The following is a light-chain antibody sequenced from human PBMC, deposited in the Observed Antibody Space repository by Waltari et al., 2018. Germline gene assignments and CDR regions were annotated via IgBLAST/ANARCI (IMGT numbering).Light chain of an antibody. V-gene: IGLV1-44*01. Sequence: QSVLTQPPSASGTPGQRVTISCSGGRSNIGSNSVNWCQQLPGTAPRLFIYFTDQRPAGCPGRFSGSKSGTSGSLAISGLQSGDEADYYCASWDASLNGWVFGGGTKLTVL. CDR2: FTD. J-gene: IGLJ3*02. CDR1: RSNIGSNS. CDR3: ASWDASLNGWV.